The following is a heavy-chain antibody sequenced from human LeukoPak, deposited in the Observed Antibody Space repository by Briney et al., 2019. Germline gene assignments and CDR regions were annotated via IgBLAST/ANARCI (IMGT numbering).Heavy chain of an antibody. D-gene: IGHD1-26*01. V-gene: IGHV4-34*01. CDR3: ARVDGSYSYSYPGPFADY. CDR1: GGSFSGYY. CDR2: INHSGST. J-gene: IGHJ4*02. Sequence: KPSETLSLTCAVYGGSFSGYYWSWIRQPPGKGLEWIGEINHSGSTNYNPSLKSRVTISVDTSKNQFSLKLSSVTAADTAVYYCARVDGSYSYSYPGPFADYWGQGTLVTVSS.